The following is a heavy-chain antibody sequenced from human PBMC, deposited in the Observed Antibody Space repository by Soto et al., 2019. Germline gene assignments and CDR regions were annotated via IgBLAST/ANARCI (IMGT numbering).Heavy chain of an antibody. Sequence: QVHLQESGPGLVKPSETLSLTCTVSGDSISSSSSVNYWGWIRQPPGERLEWIASINYSGGSYSNPYLKSRNTLSTDTSKTQFSLKVKSVTAADTAIYYCARGEVIPSAPLDVWGQGTLVTVS. V-gene: IGHV4-39*07. J-gene: IGHJ4*02. D-gene: IGHD2-15*01. CDR3: ARGEVIPSAPLDV. CDR2: INYSGGS. CDR1: GDSISSSSSVNY.